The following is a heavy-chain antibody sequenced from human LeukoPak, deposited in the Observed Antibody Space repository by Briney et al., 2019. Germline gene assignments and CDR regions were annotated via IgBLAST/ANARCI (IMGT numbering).Heavy chain of an antibody. D-gene: IGHD3-3*01. J-gene: IGHJ3*02. Sequence: PGGSLRLSCAASGFTFSSYAMHWVRQAPGKGLEWVAVISYDGSNKYYADSVKGRFTISRDNSKSTLYLQMNSLRAEDTAVYYCAKDPITIFGVVITADAFDIWGQGTMVTVSS. CDR1: GFTFSSYA. CDR3: AKDPITIFGVVITADAFDI. V-gene: IGHV3-30-3*01. CDR2: ISYDGSNK.